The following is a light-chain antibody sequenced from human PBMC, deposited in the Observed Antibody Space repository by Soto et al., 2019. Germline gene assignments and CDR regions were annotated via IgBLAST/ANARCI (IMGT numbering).Light chain of an antibody. CDR2: WAS. V-gene: IGKV4-1*01. J-gene: IGKJ5*01. Sequence: DIVMTQSPDSLAASLGEGATITCTSSQNILYSSNNKNYLAWFQQKKGQTPKLLIYWASTRESGVPDRFSGSGSGTDFTLTISRLEPEDFAVYYCQQRSNSPITFGQGTRLEIK. CDR1: QNILYSSNNKNY. CDR3: QQRSNSPIT.